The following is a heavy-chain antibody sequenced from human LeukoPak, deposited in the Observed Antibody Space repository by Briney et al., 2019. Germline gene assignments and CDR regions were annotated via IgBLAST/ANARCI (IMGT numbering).Heavy chain of an antibody. D-gene: IGHD3-3*01. Sequence: SETLSLTCTVSGGSISSNYWSWIRQPPGKGMEWIGYIYYSGSTNYNPSLKSRVTISVDTSKNQFSLKLSSVTAADTAVYYCAREAAGDFWSGYYLDYWGQGTLVTVSS. J-gene: IGHJ4*02. V-gene: IGHV4-59*01. CDR1: GGSISSNY. CDR3: AREAAGDFWSGYYLDY. CDR2: IYYSGST.